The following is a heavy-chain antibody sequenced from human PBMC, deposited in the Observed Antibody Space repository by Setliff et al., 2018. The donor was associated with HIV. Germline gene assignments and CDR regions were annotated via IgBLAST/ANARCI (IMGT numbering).Heavy chain of an antibody. CDR3: ARDKDEDYGSTSFDY. Sequence: GASVKVSCKASGGTFNTYTITWVRQAPGQGLEWMGWINPNSGGTNYAQKFQGRVNMTRDTSISTTYMELSRLRSDDTAVYYCARDKDEDYGSTSFDYWGQGILVTVSS. CDR1: GGTFNTYT. J-gene: IGHJ4*02. CDR2: INPNSGGT. D-gene: IGHD4-17*01. V-gene: IGHV1-2*02.